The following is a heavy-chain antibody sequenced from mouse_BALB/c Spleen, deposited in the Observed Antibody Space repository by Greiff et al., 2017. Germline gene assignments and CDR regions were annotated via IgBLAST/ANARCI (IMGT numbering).Heavy chain of an antibody. J-gene: IGHJ4*01. CDR3: ARDRRYGRDAMDY. CDR2: IWAGGST. D-gene: IGHD2-14*01. V-gene: IGHV2-9*02. Sequence: VKLMESGPGLVAPSQSLSITCTVSGFSLTSYGVHWVRQPPGKGLEWLGVIWAGGSTNYNSALMSRLSISKDNSKSQVFLKMNSLQTDDTAMYYCARDRRYGRDAMDYWGQGTSVTVSS. CDR1: GFSLTSYG.